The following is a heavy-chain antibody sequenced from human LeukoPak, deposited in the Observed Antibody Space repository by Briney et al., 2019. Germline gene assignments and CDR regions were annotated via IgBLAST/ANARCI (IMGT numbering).Heavy chain of an antibody. CDR3: ARAGGYYDSRGGDFHFDY. V-gene: IGHV4-59*01. J-gene: IGHJ4*02. Sequence: SETLSLTCTVSGGSISSYYWSWIRQPPGKGLEWIGYIYYSGSTNYNPSLKSRVTISVDTSKNQFSLKLSSVTAADTAVYYCARAGGYYDSRGGDFHFDYWGQGTLVTVSS. CDR2: IYYSGST. CDR1: GGSISSYY. D-gene: IGHD3-22*01.